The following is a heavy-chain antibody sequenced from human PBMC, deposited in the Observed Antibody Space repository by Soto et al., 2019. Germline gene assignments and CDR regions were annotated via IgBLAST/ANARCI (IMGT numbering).Heavy chain of an antibody. V-gene: IGHV3-48*01. CDR2: ISSSSSTI. Sequence: PGGSLRLSCAASGFTFSSYSMNWVRQAPGKGLEWVSYISSSSSTIYYADSVKGRFTISRDNAKNSLYLQMNSLRAEDTAVYYCARGAPRITMTPFSSLGGPDYWGQGTLVTVSS. CDR1: GFTFSSYS. J-gene: IGHJ4*02. D-gene: IGHD3-22*01. CDR3: ARGAPRITMTPFSSLGGPDY.